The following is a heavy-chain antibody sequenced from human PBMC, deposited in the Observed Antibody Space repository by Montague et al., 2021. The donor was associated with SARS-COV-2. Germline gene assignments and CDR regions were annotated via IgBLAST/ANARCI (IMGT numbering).Heavy chain of an antibody. V-gene: IGHV4-39*07. Sequence: SETLSLTCTVSGGSISSSSYYWGWIRQPPGKGLEWIGSIYCRGSTYYXXXLKSRVTISVDTSKNQFSLKLSSVTAADTAVYYCASEGVEYSSSWYARYYYYGMDVWGQGTTVTVSS. CDR1: GGSISSSSYY. CDR2: IYCRGST. J-gene: IGHJ6*02. D-gene: IGHD6-13*01. CDR3: ASEGVEYSSSWYARYYYYGMDV.